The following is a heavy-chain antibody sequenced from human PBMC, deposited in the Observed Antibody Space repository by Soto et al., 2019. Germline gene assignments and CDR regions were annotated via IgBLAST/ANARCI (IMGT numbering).Heavy chain of an antibody. CDR3: AGGYEYGGNSDAFDI. J-gene: IGHJ3*02. CDR2: ILPVFGTA. CDR1: GRTFSTYA. Sequence: QVQLVQSGAEVKKPGSSVKVSCKASGRTFSTYAMAWVRQAHGQGLEWMGGILPVFGTADYGQKLQGRVTITADVSTNTVYLELSTLRSEDTAVYSCAGGYEYGGNSDAFDIWGLGTMVTVSS. V-gene: IGHV1-69*12. D-gene: IGHD4-17*01.